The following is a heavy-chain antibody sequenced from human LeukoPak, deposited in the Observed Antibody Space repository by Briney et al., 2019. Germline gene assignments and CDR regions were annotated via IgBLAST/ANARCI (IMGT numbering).Heavy chain of an antibody. CDR1: GDSISSNNYF. CDR2: IYYSGST. J-gene: IGHJ4*02. V-gene: IGHV4-61*05. Sequence: SETLSLTCTVSGDSISSNNYFWGWIRQPPGKGLEWIGYIYYSGSTNYNPSLKSRVTISVDTSKNQFSLKLSSVTAADTAVYYCARTGDSTGYYPHTDYWGQGALVTVSS. CDR3: ARTGDSTGYYPHTDY. D-gene: IGHD3-22*01.